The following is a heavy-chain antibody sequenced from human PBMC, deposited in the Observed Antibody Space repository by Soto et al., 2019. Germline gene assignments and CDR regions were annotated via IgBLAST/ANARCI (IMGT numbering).Heavy chain of an antibody. CDR2: ISSSSSYI. V-gene: IGHV3-21*01. D-gene: IGHD4-4*01. CDR1: GFTFSSYA. J-gene: IGHJ6*02. Sequence: PGGSLRLSCAASGFTFSSYAMSWVRQAPGKGLEWVSSISSSSSYIYYADSVKGRFTISRDNAKNSLYLQMNSLRAEDTAVYYCAATVTYYYYYGMDVWGQGTTVTVSS. CDR3: AATVTYYYYYGMDV.